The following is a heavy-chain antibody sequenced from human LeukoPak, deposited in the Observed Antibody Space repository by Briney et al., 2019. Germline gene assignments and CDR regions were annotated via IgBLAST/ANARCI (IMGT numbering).Heavy chain of an antibody. J-gene: IGHJ6*02. CDR3: ARSLILPTYSGNYIFHYYGMDV. Sequence: PGGSLRLSCAASGFTFNSYSMNWVRQAPGKGLEWVSSISYSSTSVFYAGSVEGRFTISRDDAKNSLYLQVNSLRAEDTAVYYCARSLILPTYSGNYIFHYYGMDVWGQGTTVTVSS. CDR1: GFTFNSYS. CDR2: ISYSSTSV. D-gene: IGHD1-26*01. V-gene: IGHV3-21*06.